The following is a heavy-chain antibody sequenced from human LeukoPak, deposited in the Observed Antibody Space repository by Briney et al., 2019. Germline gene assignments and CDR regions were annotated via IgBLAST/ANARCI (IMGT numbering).Heavy chain of an antibody. J-gene: IGHJ4*02. D-gene: IGHD6-19*01. CDR2: IKSKTDGGTT. V-gene: IGHV3-15*01. Sequence: GGSLRLSCAASGFSFSDAWMSWVRQAPGKGLEWVGRIKSKTDGGTTDYAAPVKGRFTISRDDSRNTLYLQMNSLKTEDTAVYYCTTAVADSSGWLTYWGQGTLVTVSS. CDR1: GFSFSDAW. CDR3: TTAVADSSGWLTY.